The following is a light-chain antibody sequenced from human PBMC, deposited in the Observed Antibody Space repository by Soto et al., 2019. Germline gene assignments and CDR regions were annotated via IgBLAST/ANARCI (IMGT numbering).Light chain of an antibody. V-gene: IGKV3-20*01. Sequence: EIVLTQYPGTLSLSPGERATLSCRASQSVRSTYLAWYQQKHGQAPRLLIYDTSTRATGIPDRFSGSGSGTDLTLTITGLEPEDFAMYYCQQYGSSSTLGQGTNLEI. CDR1: QSVRSTY. CDR3: QQYGSSST. J-gene: IGKJ2*01. CDR2: DTS.